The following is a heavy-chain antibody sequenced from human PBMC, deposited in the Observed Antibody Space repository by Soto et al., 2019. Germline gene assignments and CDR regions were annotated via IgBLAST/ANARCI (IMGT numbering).Heavy chain of an antibody. D-gene: IGHD5-12*01. V-gene: IGHV6-1*01. J-gene: IGHJ6*02. CDR2: TYYRSKWSS. CDR1: GDSVSSNSAA. Sequence: SQTLSLTCAISGDSVSSNSAAWNWIRQSPSGGLEWLGRTYYRSKWSSDYPVSVEGRITINPDTSRNQVSLHLRSVTPEDTAVYYCARASGYSCYDYPLPLYYDFGMDVWGQGTTVTVSS. CDR3: ARASGYSCYDYPLPLYYDFGMDV.